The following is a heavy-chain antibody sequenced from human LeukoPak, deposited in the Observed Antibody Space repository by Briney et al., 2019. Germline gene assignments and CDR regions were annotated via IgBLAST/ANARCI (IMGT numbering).Heavy chain of an antibody. D-gene: IGHD1-1*01. Sequence: GRSLRHSCAASGFTFSSYAMHWVRQAPGKGLEWVAVISYDGSNKYYADSVKGRFTVSRDNSKNMLYLQMNSLRAEDTAVYYCAYYHVNEEPPTFWGQGTLVTVSS. CDR1: GFTFSSYA. CDR2: ISYDGSNK. J-gene: IGHJ4*02. CDR3: AYYHVNEEPPTF. V-gene: IGHV3-30*04.